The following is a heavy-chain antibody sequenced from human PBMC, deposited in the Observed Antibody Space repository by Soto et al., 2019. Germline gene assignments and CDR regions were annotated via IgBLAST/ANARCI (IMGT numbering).Heavy chain of an antibody. D-gene: IGHD3-3*01. CDR1: GFTFISYA. J-gene: IGHJ4*02. V-gene: IGHV3-30-3*01. Sequence: WGSLRLSCAASGFTFISYAMHWVRQAPGKGLEWVAVISYDGSNKYYADSVKGRFTISRDNSKNTLYLQMNSLRAEDTAVYYCARDNNFGVVIKGGFFDYWGQGTLVTVSS. CDR3: ARDNNFGVVIKGGFFDY. CDR2: ISYDGSNK.